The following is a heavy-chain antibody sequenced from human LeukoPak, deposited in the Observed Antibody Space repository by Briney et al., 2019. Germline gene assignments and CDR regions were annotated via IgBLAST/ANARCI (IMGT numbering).Heavy chain of an antibody. J-gene: IGHJ6*02. CDR1: GFTFGIYG. D-gene: IGHD3-10*01. Sequence: PGRSLRLSCAASGFTFGIYGMHWVRQAPGKGLEWVASIWINGRDETYVVSVKGRFSISRDNSTLFLRMNSLRPEDTAIYFCARGKGSGRFGYFYYGVDVWGQGTTVTVSS. CDR3: ARGKGSGRFGYFYYGVDV. V-gene: IGHV3-33*01. CDR2: IWINGRDE.